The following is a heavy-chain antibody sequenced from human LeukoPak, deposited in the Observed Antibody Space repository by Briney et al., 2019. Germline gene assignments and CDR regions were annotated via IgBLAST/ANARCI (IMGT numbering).Heavy chain of an antibody. CDR1: GGSISSSSYY. V-gene: IGHV4-39*01. CDR2: IYYSGST. J-gene: IGHJ4*02. CDR3: ASHYYGSGSWVNFDY. D-gene: IGHD3-10*01. Sequence: SETLSLTCTVSGGSISSSSYYWGWIRQPPGKGLEWIGSIYYSGSTYYNPSLKSRVTISVDTSKNQFSLKLSSVTAADTAVYYCASHYYGSGSWVNFDYWGQGTLVTVSS.